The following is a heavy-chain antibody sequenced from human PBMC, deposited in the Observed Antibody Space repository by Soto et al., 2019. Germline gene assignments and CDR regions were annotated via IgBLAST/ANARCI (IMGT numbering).Heavy chain of an antibody. V-gene: IGHV3-23*01. CDR1: GFTFSSYA. CDR3: ASYNSGWYYEH. D-gene: IGHD6-19*01. J-gene: IGHJ4*02. CDR2: ISGSGGST. Sequence: GGSLRLSCAASGFTFSSYAMSWVRQAPGKGLEWVSAISGSGGSTYYADSVKGRFTISRDNSKNTLYVQMNSLRAEDTAVYYCASYNSGWYYEHWGQGTQVTVSS.